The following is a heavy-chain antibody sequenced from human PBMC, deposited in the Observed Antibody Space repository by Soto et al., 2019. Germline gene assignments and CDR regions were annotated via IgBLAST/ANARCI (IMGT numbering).Heavy chain of an antibody. CDR2: IYYSGST. V-gene: IGHV4-59*08. CDR1: GGSISSYY. J-gene: IGHJ6*03. Sequence: PSETLSLTCTVSGGSISSYYWSWIRQPPGKGLEWIGYIYYSGSTNYNPSLKSRVTISVDTSKNQFSLKLSSVTAADTAVYYCARHYCSGGSCYYYYYYYMDVWGKGTTVTVSS. CDR3: ARHYCSGGSCYYYYYYYMDV. D-gene: IGHD2-15*01.